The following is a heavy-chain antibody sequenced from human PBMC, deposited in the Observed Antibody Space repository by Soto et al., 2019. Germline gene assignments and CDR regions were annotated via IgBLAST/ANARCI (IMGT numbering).Heavy chain of an antibody. J-gene: IGHJ4*02. V-gene: IGHV1-69*01. CDR2: IIPIFVTA. CDR3: AREGAARRGVYGQDPDY. Sequence: QVQLVQSGAEVKKPGSSVKVSCKASGGTFSSYAISWVRQAPGQRLEWMGGIIPIFVTANYAQKFQGRVTITADESTSTAYMELSSLRSEDTAVYYCAREGAARRGVYGQDPDYWGQGTLVTVSS. D-gene: IGHD6-6*01. CDR1: GGTFSSYA.